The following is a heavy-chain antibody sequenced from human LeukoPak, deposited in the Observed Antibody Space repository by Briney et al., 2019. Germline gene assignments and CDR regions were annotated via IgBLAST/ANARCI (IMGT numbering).Heavy chain of an antibody. J-gene: IGHJ4*02. CDR1: GFTFSTYW. CDR3: ARGVEMATPKDYFDY. V-gene: IGHV3-74*01. Sequence: GGSLRLSCTASGFTFSTYWMHWVRQAPGKGLVWVSRINSDGSSTSYADSVKGRFTISRDNAKNTLYLQMNSLRAEDTAVYYCARGVEMATPKDYFDYWGQGTLVTVSS. D-gene: IGHD5-24*01. CDR2: INSDGSST.